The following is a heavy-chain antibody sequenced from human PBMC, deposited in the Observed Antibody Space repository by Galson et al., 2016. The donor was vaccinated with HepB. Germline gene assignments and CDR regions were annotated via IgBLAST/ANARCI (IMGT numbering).Heavy chain of an antibody. Sequence: SETLSLTCTVSGGSLDSYYWSWIRQPPGRGLEWLGYIYYSGSTNYNPSLKSRVSISIDTSKNQFSLNLSSVTAADTAIYYCARTPDASGTYYPPEYDYEGQGTLVTVSS. CDR1: GGSLDSYY. CDR3: ARTPDASGTYYPPEYDY. D-gene: IGHD3-10*01. CDR2: IYYSGST. J-gene: IGHJ4*02. V-gene: IGHV4-59*01.